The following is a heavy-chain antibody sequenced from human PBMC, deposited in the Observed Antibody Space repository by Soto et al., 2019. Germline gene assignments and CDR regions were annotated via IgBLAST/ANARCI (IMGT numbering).Heavy chain of an antibody. D-gene: IGHD3-10*01. CDR2: IYHSGST. J-gene: IGHJ4*02. CDR1: GGSISSSNW. Sequence: SETLSLTCAVSGGSISSSNWWSWVRQPPGKGLEWIGEIYHSGSTNYNPSLKSRVTISVDKSKNQFSLKLSSVTAAVTSVYYCARGAMVRGVINFDYWGQGTLVTVSS. CDR3: ARGAMVRGVINFDY. V-gene: IGHV4-4*02.